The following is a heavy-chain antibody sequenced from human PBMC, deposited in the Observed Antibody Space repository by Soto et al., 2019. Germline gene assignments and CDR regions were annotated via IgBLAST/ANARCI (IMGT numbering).Heavy chain of an antibody. D-gene: IGHD3-9*01. V-gene: IGHV4-61*01. CDR2: IYYSGST. CDR3: ACYYILTGYYIRGDS. CDR1: GGSVSSGSYY. Sequence: QVQLQESGPGLVKPSETLSLTCTVSGGSVSSGSYYWSWIRQPPGKGLEWIGYIYYSGSTNYNPSLKSRVTISVDTSKYQFSLKLSSVTAADTAVYYCACYYILTGYYIRGDSWGQGTLVTVSS. J-gene: IGHJ4*02.